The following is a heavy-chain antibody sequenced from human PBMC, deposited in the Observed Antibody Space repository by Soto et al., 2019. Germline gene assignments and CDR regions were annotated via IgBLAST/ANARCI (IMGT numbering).Heavy chain of an antibody. V-gene: IGHV1-69*12. D-gene: IGHD1-1*01. CDR3: ARDNDRPQLGGNYYYILDV. J-gene: IGHJ6*02. CDR1: GGTFRNSA. CDR2: IMPIFRTP. Sequence: QVQLEQSGAEVKKPGSSVKVSCKASGGTFRNSAFSWVRQAPGQGLEWMGGIMPIFRTPDYAQKFQGRVTITADESXXXTXXELSGLRSDDTAVYYCARDNDRPQLGGNYYYILDVWGHGTAVTVSS.